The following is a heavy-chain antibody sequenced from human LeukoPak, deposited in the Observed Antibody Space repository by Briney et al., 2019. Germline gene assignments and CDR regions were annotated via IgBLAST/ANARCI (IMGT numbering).Heavy chain of an antibody. CDR1: GFTFSSYA. CDR2: ISYDGSNK. D-gene: IGHD3-3*01. V-gene: IGHV3-30-3*01. CDR3: ARDPGGGYYPDY. J-gene: IGHJ4*02. Sequence: RGSLRLSCAASGFTFSSYAMHWVRQAPGKGLEWVAVISYDGSNKYYADSVKGRFTISRDNSKNTLYLQMNSLRAEDTAVYYCARDPGGGYYPDYWGQGTLLTVSS.